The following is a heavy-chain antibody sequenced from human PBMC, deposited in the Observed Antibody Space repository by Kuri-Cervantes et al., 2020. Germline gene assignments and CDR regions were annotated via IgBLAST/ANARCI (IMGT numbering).Heavy chain of an antibody. Sequence: GESLKISCAASGFTFSSYWMHWVRQAPGKGLVWVSRINSDGSSTSYADSVKGRFTISRDNAKNTLYLQMNSLRAEDTAVYYCARGEIERRFLYWYFDLWGRGTLVTVSS. V-gene: IGHV3-74*01. D-gene: IGHD5-24*01. CDR2: INSDGSST. CDR1: GFTFSSYW. J-gene: IGHJ2*01. CDR3: ARGEIERRFLYWYFDL.